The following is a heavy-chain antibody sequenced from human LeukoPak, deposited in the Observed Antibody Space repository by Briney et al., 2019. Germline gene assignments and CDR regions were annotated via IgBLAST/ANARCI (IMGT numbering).Heavy chain of an antibody. CDR3: ASRGAGDYVNTFDI. D-gene: IGHD4-17*01. CDR2: IYSGGRT. J-gene: IGHJ3*02. Sequence: GGSLRLSCAAFGFTVSSNYMTWVRQAPGKGLEWVSVIYSGGRTYYADSVKGRFTISRDNSKNTLYLDMNSLRAEDTAVYYCASRGAGDYVNTFDIWGQGAMVTVSS. CDR1: GFTVSSNY. V-gene: IGHV3-53*01.